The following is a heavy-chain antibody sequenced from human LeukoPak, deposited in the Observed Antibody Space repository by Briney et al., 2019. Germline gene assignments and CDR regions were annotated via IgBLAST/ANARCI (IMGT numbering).Heavy chain of an antibody. CDR1: GFTFSTYA. V-gene: IGHV3-23*01. Sequence: GGSLRLSCAASGFTFSTYAMSWVRQAPGKGLGWVSTISGSGGSTYYADSVKGRFTISRDNSKNTLYLQMNSLRAEATAVYYCAKVGELAYCGGDCYRGFDFWGQGTLVTVSS. CDR3: AKVGELAYCGGDCYRGFDF. D-gene: IGHD2-21*02. CDR2: ISGSGGST. J-gene: IGHJ4*02.